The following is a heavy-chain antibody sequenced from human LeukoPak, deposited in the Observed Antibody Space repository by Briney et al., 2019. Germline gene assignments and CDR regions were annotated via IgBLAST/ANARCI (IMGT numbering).Heavy chain of an antibody. V-gene: IGHV1-69*04. Sequence: SVKLSCKASVDTLSSHATSWARHAPGQALEWMGRIIPILGIANYAQKFQGRVTITADKSTSTAYMELSSLRSEDTAVYYCARDELLYYFDYWGQGTLVTVSS. J-gene: IGHJ4*02. CDR1: VDTLSSHA. CDR2: IIPILGIA. CDR3: ARDELLYYFDY. D-gene: IGHD1-1*01.